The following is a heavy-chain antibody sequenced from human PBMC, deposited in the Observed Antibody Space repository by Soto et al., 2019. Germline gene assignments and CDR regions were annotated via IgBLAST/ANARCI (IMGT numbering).Heavy chain of an antibody. Sequence: VQLTQSEAQLKQPGSSMKVSCHTSGYNFELYSLNWVRQVPGLRPEWLGGVLPLYNKAIYPPQFQGRVTINADSSTKTVSLKMTSLRSDDSGIYFCARDQGGSLLSTWFDIWGPGTPVTVS. CDR1: GYNFELYS. CDR3: ARDQGGSLLSTWFDI. J-gene: IGHJ5*02. D-gene: IGHD1-26*01. V-gene: IGHV1-69*14. CDR2: VLPLYNKA.